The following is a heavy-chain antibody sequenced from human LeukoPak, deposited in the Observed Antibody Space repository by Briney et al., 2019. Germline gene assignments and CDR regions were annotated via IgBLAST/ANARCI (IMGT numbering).Heavy chain of an antibody. J-gene: IGHJ4*02. D-gene: IGHD1-26*01. CDR3: AKSGRFFDT. CDR2: IKQDGSEK. CDR1: GFTFSSYW. Sequence: PGGSLRLSCAASGFTFSSYWMSWVRQAPGKGLEWVANIKQDGSEKYYVDSVVGRFTISRDNAQNLLYLHMNSLRAEDTGVYYCAKSGRFFDTWGQGTLVTASS. V-gene: IGHV3-7*01.